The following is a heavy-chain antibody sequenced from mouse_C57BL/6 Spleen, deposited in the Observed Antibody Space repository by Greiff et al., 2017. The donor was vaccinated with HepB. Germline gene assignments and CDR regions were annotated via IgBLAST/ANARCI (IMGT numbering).Heavy chain of an antibody. CDR2: IDPSDSYT. J-gene: IGHJ2*01. CDR1: GYTFTSYW. D-gene: IGHD2-3*01. V-gene: IGHV1-69*01. Sequence: VQLQQPGAELVMPGASVKLSCKASGYTFTSYWMHWVKQRPGQGLEWIGEIDPSDSYTNYNQKFKGKSTLTVDKSSSTAYMQLSSLTSEDSAVYYCARNDGYKYYCDYWGQGTTLTVSS. CDR3: ARNDGYKYYCDY.